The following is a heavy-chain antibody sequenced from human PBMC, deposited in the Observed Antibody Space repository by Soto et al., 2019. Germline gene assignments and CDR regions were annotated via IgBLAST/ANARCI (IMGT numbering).Heavy chain of an antibody. Sequence: QVQLQESGPGLVKPSETLSLTCTVSGGSISSYYWSWIRQPPGKGLEWIGYIYYSGSTNYNPSLKSRCTISVDTSKNQFSLKLSSVTAADTAVYYCARRWGTTFDYWGQGTLVTVSS. D-gene: IGHD3-16*01. J-gene: IGHJ4*02. CDR3: ARRWGTTFDY. CDR1: GGSISSYY. CDR2: IYYSGST. V-gene: IGHV4-59*08.